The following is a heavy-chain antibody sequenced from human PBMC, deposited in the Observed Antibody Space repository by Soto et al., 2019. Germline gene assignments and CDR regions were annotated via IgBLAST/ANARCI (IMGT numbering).Heavy chain of an antibody. CDR1: GYTFTSYG. CDR3: ARDFPYYYDSSGYLHFDY. J-gene: IGHJ4*02. D-gene: IGHD3-22*01. Sequence: QVQLVQSGAEVKKPGASVKVSCKASGYTFTSYGISWVRQAPGQGLEWMGWISAYNGNTNYAQKLQGRVTMTTDTSTSTAYMELRSLRSYDTAVYYCARDFPYYYDSSGYLHFDYWGQGTLVTVSS. CDR2: ISAYNGNT. V-gene: IGHV1-18*04.